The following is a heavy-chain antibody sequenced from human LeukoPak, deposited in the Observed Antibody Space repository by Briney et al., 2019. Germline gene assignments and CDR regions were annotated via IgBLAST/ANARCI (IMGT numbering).Heavy chain of an antibody. V-gene: IGHV3-33*01. J-gene: IGHJ6*03. CDR3: ARASGVAAAGYYYSYMDV. CDR1: GFTFSSYG. CDR2: IWYDGSNK. Sequence: GRSLRLSCAASGFTFSSYGMHWVRQAPGKGLEWVAVIWYDGSNKYYADSVKGRVTIYRDNSKNTLYLQMNSLRAEDTAVYSCARASGVAAAGYYYSYMDVWGKGTTVTVSS. D-gene: IGHD6-13*01.